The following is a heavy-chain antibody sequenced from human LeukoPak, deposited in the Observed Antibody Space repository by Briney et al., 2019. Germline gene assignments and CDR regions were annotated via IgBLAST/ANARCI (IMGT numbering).Heavy chain of an antibody. J-gene: IGHJ4*02. Sequence: TLSVNCTVSGGSISSGSYYWSWIRQPAGKGLEWIGRIYTSGSTNYNPSLKSRVTISVDASKNQFSLKLSSVTAADTAVYYCARATDTYYFDYWGQGTLVTVSS. CDR3: ARATDTYYFDY. V-gene: IGHV4-61*02. D-gene: IGHD2-21*02. CDR1: GGSISSGSYY. CDR2: IYTSGST.